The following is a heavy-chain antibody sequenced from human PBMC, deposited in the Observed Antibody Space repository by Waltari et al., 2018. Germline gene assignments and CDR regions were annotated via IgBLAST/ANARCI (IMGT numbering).Heavy chain of an antibody. V-gene: IGHV3-23*01. D-gene: IGHD1-26*01. J-gene: IGHJ4*02. CDR3: ANVNSGSPSAD. CDR1: GFACRSYA. CDR2: ISGSGVST. Sequence: EVQLLESGGGLVQPGGSLSLSCAASGFACRSYAVTWSRQAPGKGLEWVSAISGSGVSTYYADSVKGRFTISRDNSKNTLYLQMNSLRAEDTAVYYCANVNSGSPSADWGQGTLVTVSS.